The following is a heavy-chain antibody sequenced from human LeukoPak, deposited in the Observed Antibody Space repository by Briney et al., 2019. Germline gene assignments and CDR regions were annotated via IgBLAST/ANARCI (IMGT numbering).Heavy chain of an antibody. Sequence: GGSLRLSCAASGFTFSTYEMNWVRQAPGKGLEWVSYTRGDSSTIFYADSVKGRFTISRDNAKNSLYLQMNSLRAEDTAVYYCARGLSGVGYWGRGTLVTVSS. CDR2: TRGDSSTI. V-gene: IGHV3-48*04. CDR3: ARGLSGVGY. J-gene: IGHJ4*02. CDR1: GFTFSTYE. D-gene: IGHD3-3*01.